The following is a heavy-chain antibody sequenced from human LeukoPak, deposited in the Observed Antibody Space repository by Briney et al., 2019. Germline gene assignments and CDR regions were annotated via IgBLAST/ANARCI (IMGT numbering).Heavy chain of an antibody. Sequence: GGSLRLSCAASGFTFSSYGMHWVRQAPGKGLEWVAVIWYDGSNKYYADSVKGRFTISRDNSKNTLYLQMNSLRAEDTAMYYCAKDVDTVMDWANDAFDVWGQGTMVIVSS. J-gene: IGHJ3*01. D-gene: IGHD5-18*01. CDR1: GFTFSSYG. CDR3: AKDVDTVMDWANDAFDV. V-gene: IGHV3-33*06. CDR2: IWYDGSNK.